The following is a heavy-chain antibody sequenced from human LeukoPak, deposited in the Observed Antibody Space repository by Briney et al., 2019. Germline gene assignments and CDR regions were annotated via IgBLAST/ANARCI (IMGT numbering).Heavy chain of an antibody. CDR2: IYPRDGST. CDR1: GYTFTSNY. Sequence: GASVKVSCKASGYTFTSNYIHWVRQAPGQGLEWMGMIYPRDGSTSYAQKFQGRVTMTRDTSTSTVYMELSSLRSEDTAVYYCARGVGIRDSSGPYGIDVWGQGTTVTVSS. CDR3: ARGVGIRDSSGPYGIDV. V-gene: IGHV1-46*01. J-gene: IGHJ6*02. D-gene: IGHD3-22*01.